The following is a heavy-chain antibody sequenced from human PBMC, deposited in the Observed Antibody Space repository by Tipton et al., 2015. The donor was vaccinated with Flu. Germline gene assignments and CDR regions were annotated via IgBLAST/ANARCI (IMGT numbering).Heavy chain of an antibody. CDR3: ARGRMVRGVMYAFDI. Sequence: TLSLTCAVYGGSFSGYYWSWIRQPPGKGLEWIGEINHSGSTNYNPSLKSRVTISVYTSKNQFSLKLSSVTAADTAVYYCARGRMVRGVMYAFDIWGQGTMVTVSS. J-gene: IGHJ3*02. CDR2: INHSGST. CDR1: GGSFSGYY. V-gene: IGHV4-34*01. D-gene: IGHD3-10*01.